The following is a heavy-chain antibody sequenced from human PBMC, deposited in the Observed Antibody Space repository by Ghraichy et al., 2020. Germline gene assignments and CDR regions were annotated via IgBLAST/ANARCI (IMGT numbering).Heavy chain of an antibody. V-gene: IGHV4-30-2*01. D-gene: IGHD2-21*02. Sequence: TLSLTCAVSGGSISSGGYSWSWIRQPPGKGLEWIGYIYHSGSTYYNPSLKSRVTISVDRSKNQFSLKLSSVTAADTAVYYCASSVGSYCGGDCYSYWGQGTLVTVSS. CDR1: GGSISSGGYS. CDR3: ASSVGSYCGGDCYSY. CDR2: IYHSGST. J-gene: IGHJ4*02.